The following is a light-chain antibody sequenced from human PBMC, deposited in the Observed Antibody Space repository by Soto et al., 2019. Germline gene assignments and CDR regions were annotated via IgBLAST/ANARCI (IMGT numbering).Light chain of an antibody. V-gene: IGKV1-39*01. J-gene: IGKJ4*01. Sequence: DIRMTQSPSSLSASVGDRVTITCRASQTIRTYLNWYQQKPWKAPNLLISAASSLQSGVPSRLSGSGSGTDFTLTISSLHPEDFATYFCHQSYSLPLTFGGGTKVDIK. CDR3: HQSYSLPLT. CDR1: QTIRTY. CDR2: AAS.